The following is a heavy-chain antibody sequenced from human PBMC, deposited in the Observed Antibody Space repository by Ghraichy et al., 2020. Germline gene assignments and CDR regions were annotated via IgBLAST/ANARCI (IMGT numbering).Heavy chain of an antibody. V-gene: IGHV3-72*01. CDR3: ARGSPSSGWRAIDS. D-gene: IGHD6-19*01. Sequence: GESLNISCAASGFTFSDHYMDWVRQAPGKGPEWISRSRNKANSYTTQYAASVKGRFTISRDDSKNSLFLQMDSLKTEDTAVYFCARGSPSSGWRAIDSWGQGTLVTVSS. CDR2: SRNKANSYTT. CDR1: GFTFSDHY. J-gene: IGHJ4*02.